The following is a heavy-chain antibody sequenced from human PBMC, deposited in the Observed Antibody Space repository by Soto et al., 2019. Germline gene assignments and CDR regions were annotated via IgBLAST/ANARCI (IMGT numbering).Heavy chain of an antibody. J-gene: IGHJ5*02. CDR2: ISSSGSST. D-gene: IGHD1-1*01. V-gene: IGHV3-23*01. CDR1: GFTFSSYA. CDR3: AKDRGTSATTVRFDP. Sequence: GGSLRLSCAASGFTFSSYAMSWVRQAPGKGLEWVSAISSSGSSTYYADSVKGRFNTSRDNSKNTLYLQMNSLSADDTAVYYCAKDRGTSATTVRFDPWGQGTLVTVSS.